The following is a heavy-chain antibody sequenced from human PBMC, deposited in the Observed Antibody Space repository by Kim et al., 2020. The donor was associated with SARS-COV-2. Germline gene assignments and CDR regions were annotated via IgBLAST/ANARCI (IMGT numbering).Heavy chain of an antibody. D-gene: IGHD3-3*01. CDR3: ARGYPSYYGFLEWMDYYYYGMDG. CDR2: IGTAGDT. V-gene: IGHV3-13*04. J-gene: IGHJ6*02. CDR1: GFTFSSYD. Sequence: GGSLRLSCAASGFTFSSYDMHWVRQATGKGLEWVSAIGTAGDTYYPGSVKGRFTISRENAKNSLYLQMNSLRAGDTAVYYCARGYPSYYGFLEWMDYYYYGMDGWGQGTTVTVSS.